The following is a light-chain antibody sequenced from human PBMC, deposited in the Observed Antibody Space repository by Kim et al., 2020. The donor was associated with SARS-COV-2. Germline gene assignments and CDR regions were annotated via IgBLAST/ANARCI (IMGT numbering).Light chain of an antibody. J-gene: IGKJ5*01. Sequence: LSPGERATPSCRASQSVSSYLAWYPQKPGQALRLLIYDVSSRATGIPARFSGSGSGTDFTLTISSLEPEDFAVYYCQQRSNLITFGQGTRLEI. CDR2: DVS. CDR1: QSVSSY. CDR3: QQRSNLIT. V-gene: IGKV3-11*01.